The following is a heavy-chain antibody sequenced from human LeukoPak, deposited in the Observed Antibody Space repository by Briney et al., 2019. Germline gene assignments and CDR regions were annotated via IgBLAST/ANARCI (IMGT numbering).Heavy chain of an antibody. CDR2: ISGSGGST. Sequence: GGSLRLSCAASGFTFSSYAMSWVRQAPGKGLEWVSAISGSGGSTYYADSVKGRFTISRDNSKNTLYLQMNSLRAEDTAVYYCAKGLVPTLGIAVAGPYYGMDVWGKGTTVTVSS. D-gene: IGHD6-19*01. CDR3: AKGLVPTLGIAVAGPYYGMDV. V-gene: IGHV3-23*01. J-gene: IGHJ6*04. CDR1: GFTFSSYA.